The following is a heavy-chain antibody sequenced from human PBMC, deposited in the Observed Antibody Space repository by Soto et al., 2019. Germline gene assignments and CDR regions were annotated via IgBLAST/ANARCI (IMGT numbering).Heavy chain of an antibody. J-gene: IGHJ4*02. CDR1: GYTFTSYG. V-gene: IGHV1-18*01. CDR2: ISAYNGNT. D-gene: IGHD3-3*01. Sequence: ASVKVSCKASGYTFTSYGISWVRQAPGQGLEWMGWISAYNGNTNYAQKLQGRVTMTTDTSTSTAYMELRSLRSDDTAVYYCARLHYDFWCGPTPYGLWGQGTLVTVSS. CDR3: ARLHYDFWCGPTPYGL.